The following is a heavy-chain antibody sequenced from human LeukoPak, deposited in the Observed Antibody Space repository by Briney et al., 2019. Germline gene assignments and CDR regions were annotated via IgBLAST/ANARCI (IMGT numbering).Heavy chain of an antibody. CDR2: IYYSGST. J-gene: IGHJ6*02. D-gene: IGHD2-15*01. CDR3: ARENLVRYCSGGSCGGYYYYGMDV. Sequence: SETLSLTCTVSGGSISSYYWSWIRQPPGKGLEWIGYIYYSGSTNYNPSLKSRVTISVDTSKNQFSLKLSSVTAADTAVYYCARENLVRYCSGGSCGGYYYYGMDVWGQGTTVTVSS. CDR1: GGSISSYY. V-gene: IGHV4-59*01.